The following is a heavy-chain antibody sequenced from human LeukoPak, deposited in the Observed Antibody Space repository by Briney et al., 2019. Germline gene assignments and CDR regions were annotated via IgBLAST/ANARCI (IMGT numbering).Heavy chain of an antibody. Sequence: GGSLRLSCAASGFTFSSYAMHWVRQAPGKGLEWVAVISYDGSNKYYADSVKGRFTISRDNSKNTLYLQMNSLRAEDTAVYYCAKEDCSSTSCYTWGVDYFDYWGQGTLVTVSS. J-gene: IGHJ4*02. CDR3: AKEDCSSTSCYTWGVDYFDY. CDR1: GFTFSSYA. CDR2: ISYDGSNK. D-gene: IGHD2-2*02. V-gene: IGHV3-30-3*01.